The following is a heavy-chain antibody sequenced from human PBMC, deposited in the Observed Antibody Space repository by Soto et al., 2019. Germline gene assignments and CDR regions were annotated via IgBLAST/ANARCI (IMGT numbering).Heavy chain of an antibody. CDR2: IIPIFGIA. D-gene: IGHD2-2*01. V-gene: IGHV1-69*13. CDR3: AREDRDRETGLVPAAIDEMEV. Sequence: SVKVSCKASGYTFTSYAMHWVRQAPGPGLEWIGRIIPIFGIASYAQKFQGRVTITADESTSTAYMELSSLRSDDPAVYYCAREDRDRETGLVPAAIDEMEVWGQGTTVPASS. J-gene: IGHJ6*02. CDR1: GYTFTSYA.